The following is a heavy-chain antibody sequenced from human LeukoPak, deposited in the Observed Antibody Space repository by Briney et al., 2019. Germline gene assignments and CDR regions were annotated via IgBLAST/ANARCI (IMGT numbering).Heavy chain of an antibody. CDR2: IYYTGSI. J-gene: IGHJ4*02. V-gene: IGHV4-59*01. CDR1: GGSITTYY. CDR3: ARDAYGDFDY. Sequence: SETLSLTCTVSGGSITTYYWSWLRQPPGKGLEWIGFIYYTGSINYNPSLQSRVTISIDTPKNQFSLRLNSVTAADTAVYYCARDAYGDFDYWGQGIMVTVSS. D-gene: IGHD4-17*01.